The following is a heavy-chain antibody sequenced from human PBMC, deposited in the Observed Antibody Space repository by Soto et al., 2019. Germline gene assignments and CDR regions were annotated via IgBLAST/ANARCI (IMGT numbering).Heavy chain of an antibody. CDR2: ISDSGYNT. CDR3: VKDRSSSDWYGYFDY. J-gene: IGHJ4*02. V-gene: IGHV3-23*01. CDR1: GFTFSTYA. D-gene: IGHD6-19*01. Sequence: PGWSLRLSCAASGFTFSTYAMSWVRQAPGKGLEWVSAISDSGYNTYYADSLKGRFTISRDNSKNTLYLQMNSLRAEDTAVYYCVKDRSSSDWYGYFDYWGQGTMVTVSS.